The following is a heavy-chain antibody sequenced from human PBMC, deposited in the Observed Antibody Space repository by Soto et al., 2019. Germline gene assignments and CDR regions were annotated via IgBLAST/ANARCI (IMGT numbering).Heavy chain of an antibody. V-gene: IGHV4-34*01. Sequence: PSETLSLPCAVYGGSFSGYYWSWIRQPPGKGVEWTGEINHSGSTNYNPSLKSRVTISVDTSKNQFSLKLSSVTAADTAVYYCARGQGVVVPAAPRGMDVWGQGTTVTVSS. CDR1: GGSFSGYY. CDR3: ARGQGVVVPAAPRGMDV. J-gene: IGHJ6*02. CDR2: INHSGST. D-gene: IGHD2-2*01.